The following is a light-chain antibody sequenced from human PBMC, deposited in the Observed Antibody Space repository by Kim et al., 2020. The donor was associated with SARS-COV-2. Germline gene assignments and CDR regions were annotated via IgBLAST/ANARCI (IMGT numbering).Light chain of an antibody. V-gene: IGLV7-43*01. CDR2: STT. J-gene: IGLJ3*02. CDR3: LYYYGGAWV. CDR1: TGDVPSGNY. Sequence: PGWTVTLTWASSTGDVPSGNYPSWFQQKPGQAPRQLIYSTTNKQSWTPARFSGSLLGGKAALTLSGVQPEDEADYYCLYYYGGAWVFGGGTKVTVL.